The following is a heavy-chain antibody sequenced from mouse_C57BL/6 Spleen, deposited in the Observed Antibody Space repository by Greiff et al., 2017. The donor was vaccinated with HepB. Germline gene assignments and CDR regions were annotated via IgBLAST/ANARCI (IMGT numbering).Heavy chain of an antibody. CDR1: GYTFTSYW. CDR3: ARNGKGWFAY. J-gene: IGHJ3*01. CDR2: IDPSDSYT. V-gene: IGHV1-50*01. D-gene: IGHD4-1*01. Sequence: VQLQQPGAELVKPGASVKLSCKASGYTFTSYWMQWVKQRPGQGLEWIGEIDPSDSYTNYNQKFKGKATLTVDTSSSTAYMQLSSLTSEDSAVYYCARNGKGWFAYWGQGTLVTVSA.